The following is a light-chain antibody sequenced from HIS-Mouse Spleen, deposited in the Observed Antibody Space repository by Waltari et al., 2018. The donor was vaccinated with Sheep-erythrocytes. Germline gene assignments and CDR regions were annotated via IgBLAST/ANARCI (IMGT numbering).Light chain of an antibody. V-gene: IGLV2-11*01. CDR3: CSYAGSYNHV. CDR1: SSDAGGYSS. CDR2: DVS. J-gene: IGLJ1*01. Sequence: QSALNQHRSVSCSPRPSVTIPCTGTSSDAGGYSSVSWYHQHPGKSPKLLIYDVSKRPSGVPDRFSGSKSGNTASLTISGLQAEDEADYYCCSYAGSYNHVFATGTKVTVL.